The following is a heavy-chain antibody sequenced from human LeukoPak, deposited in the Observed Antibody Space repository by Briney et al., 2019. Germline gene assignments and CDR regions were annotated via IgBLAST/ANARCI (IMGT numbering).Heavy chain of an antibody. J-gene: IGHJ6*03. CDR1: GGTFSSYW. Sequence: GGSLRLFCAASGGTFSSYWMSWVRQAPGKGLEWVANIKQDGSEKYYVDSVKGRFTISRDNAKNSLYLQMNSLRAEDTAVYYCARGSHYYYMDVWGKGTTVTISS. V-gene: IGHV3-7*04. CDR3: ARGSHYYYMDV. D-gene: IGHD2-15*01. CDR2: IKQDGSEK.